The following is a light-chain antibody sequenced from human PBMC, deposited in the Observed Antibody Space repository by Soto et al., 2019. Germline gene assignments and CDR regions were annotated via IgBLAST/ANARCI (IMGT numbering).Light chain of an antibody. CDR1: SSDIGGYNS. CDR2: DVS. J-gene: IGLJ2*01. Sequence: QSALTQPASVSGSPGQSITISCTGTSSDIGGYNSVSWFQQHPGKAPKLMIYDVSNRPSRISNRFSGSKFDNAASLIISGLQAEDEAVYYCASYTTTGTVLFGAGTKLTVL. V-gene: IGLV2-14*03. CDR3: ASYTTTGTVL.